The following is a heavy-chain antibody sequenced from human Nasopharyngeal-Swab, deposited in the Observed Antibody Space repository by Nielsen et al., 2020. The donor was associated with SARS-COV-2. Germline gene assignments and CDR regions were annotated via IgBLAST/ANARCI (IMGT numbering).Heavy chain of an antibody. V-gene: IGHV3-9*01. Sequence: GGSLRLSCVASGFTFSSYAMHWVRQAPGKGLEWVSGISWNSGSIGYADSVKGRFTISRDNAKNSLYLQMNSLRAEDTAVYYCARVGSSSWYFDYWGQGTLVTVSS. CDR2: ISWNSGSI. CDR3: ARVGSSSWYFDY. CDR1: GFTFSSYA. J-gene: IGHJ4*02. D-gene: IGHD6-13*01.